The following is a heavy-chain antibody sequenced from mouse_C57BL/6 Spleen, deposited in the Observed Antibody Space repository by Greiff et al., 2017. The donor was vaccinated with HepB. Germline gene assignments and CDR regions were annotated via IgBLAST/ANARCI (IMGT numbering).Heavy chain of an antibody. D-gene: IGHD1-1*01. CDR3: TRDRGNYYGSSSYWYFDV. Sequence: DVMLVESGEGLVKPGGSLKLSCAASGFTFSSYAMSWVRQTPEKRLEWVAYISSGGDYIYYADTVKGRFTISRDNARNTLYLQMSSLKSEDTAMYYCTRDRGNYYGSSSYWYFDVWGTGTTVTVSS. V-gene: IGHV5-9-1*02. CDR2: ISSGGDYI. J-gene: IGHJ1*03. CDR1: GFTFSSYA.